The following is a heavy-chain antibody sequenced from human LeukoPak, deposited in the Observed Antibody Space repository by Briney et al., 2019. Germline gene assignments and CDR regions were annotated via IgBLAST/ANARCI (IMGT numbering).Heavy chain of an antibody. D-gene: IGHD3-22*01. CDR2: ISGRGGSGRST. Sequence: GSLRLSCAASGFTFSSYSMNWVRQAPGKGLEWVSAISGRGGSGRSTYYADSVKGRFTISRDDSKNTLYLEMSSLRAEDTAIYYCATSRYYYDSSGFLVDYWGQGTLVTVSS. V-gene: IGHV3-23*01. CDR1: GFTFSSYS. CDR3: ATSRYYYDSSGFLVDY. J-gene: IGHJ4*02.